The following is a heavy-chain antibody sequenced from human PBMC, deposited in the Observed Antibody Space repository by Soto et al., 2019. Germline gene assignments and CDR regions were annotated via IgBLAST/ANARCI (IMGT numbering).Heavy chain of an antibody. D-gene: IGHD4-17*01. V-gene: IGHV1-46*03. CDR2: INPSGGST. CDR3: ARDNYGDPNYYYYYYMDV. J-gene: IGHJ6*03. CDR1: GYTFTSYY. Sequence: ASVQVSCKASGYTFTSYYMHWVRQAPGQGLEWMGIINPSGGSTSYAQKFQGRVTMTRDTSTSTFYMELSSLRSEDTAVYYCARDNYGDPNYYYYYYMDVWGKGTTVTVSS.